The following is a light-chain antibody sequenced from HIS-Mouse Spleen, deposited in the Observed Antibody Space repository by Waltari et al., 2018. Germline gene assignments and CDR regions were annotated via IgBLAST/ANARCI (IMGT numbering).Light chain of an antibody. CDR2: GAS. CDR1: QSVSSN. Sequence: EIVMTQSPATLSVSPGERATLYCRASQSVSSNLAWYQQKPGQAPRLLIYGASTRATGIPARFSGSGSGTEFTLTISSMQSEDFAVYYCQQYNNWPPVTFGQGTRLEIK. CDR3: QQYNNWPPVT. V-gene: IGKV3-15*01. J-gene: IGKJ5*01.